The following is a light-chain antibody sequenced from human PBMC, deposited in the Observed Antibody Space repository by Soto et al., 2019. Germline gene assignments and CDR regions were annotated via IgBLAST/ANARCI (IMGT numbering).Light chain of an antibody. CDR2: DVT. CDR3: QQYYDLPIT. J-gene: IGKJ1*01. V-gene: IGKV1-33*01. CDR1: QDIDKY. Sequence: DIQMTQSPSSLSASVVARVTITCQASQDIDKYLNWYQQKPGKAPKLLIDDVTNLETGVPSRFSGSGSGTHFTFTIGSLQPEDIAAYYCQQYYDLPITFGQGTKVDI.